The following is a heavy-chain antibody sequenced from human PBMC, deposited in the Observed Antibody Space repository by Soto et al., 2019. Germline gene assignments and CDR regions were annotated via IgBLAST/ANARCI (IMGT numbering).Heavy chain of an antibody. Sequence: QVQLQESGPGLVKPSETLSLTCTVSGGSISSSSYYWGWIRQPPGKGLEWIGSIYYSGSTYYNPSLKSRVTISVDTSKNRFSLKLSSVTAADTAVYCCARHEYYYGTDVWGQGTTVTVSS. CDR3: ARHEYYYGTDV. V-gene: IGHV4-39*01. J-gene: IGHJ6*02. D-gene: IGHD6-6*01. CDR1: GGSISSSSYY. CDR2: IYYSGST.